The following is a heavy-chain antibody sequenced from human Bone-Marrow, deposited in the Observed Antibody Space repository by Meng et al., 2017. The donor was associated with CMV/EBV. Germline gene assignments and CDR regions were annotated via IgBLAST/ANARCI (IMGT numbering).Heavy chain of an antibody. CDR2: INWDGDNT. J-gene: IGHJ4*02. CDR1: GFTFDDYG. Sequence: GGSLRLSCAASGFTFDDYGMSWVRQAPGKGLEWVSSINWDGDNTGYVDSVKGRFTISRDNAKNSLYLQMNSLRAEDTALYYCARDGEYSGYEIFDYWGQGTLVTFPS. D-gene: IGHD5-12*01. CDR3: ARDGEYSGYEIFDY. V-gene: IGHV3-20*04.